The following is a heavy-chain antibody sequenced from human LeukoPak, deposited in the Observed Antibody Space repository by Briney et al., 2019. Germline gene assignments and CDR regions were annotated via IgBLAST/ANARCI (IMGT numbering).Heavy chain of an antibody. Sequence: SETLSLTCTVSGGSISSGSYYWSWIRQPAGKGLEWIGRICTSGSTNYNPSLKSRVTISVDTSKNQFSLKLSSVTAADTAVYYCARTSSGGYNWFDPWGQGTLVTVSS. V-gene: IGHV4-61*02. CDR3: ARTSSGGYNWFDP. J-gene: IGHJ5*02. CDR1: GGSISSGSYY. D-gene: IGHD6-19*01. CDR2: ICTSGST.